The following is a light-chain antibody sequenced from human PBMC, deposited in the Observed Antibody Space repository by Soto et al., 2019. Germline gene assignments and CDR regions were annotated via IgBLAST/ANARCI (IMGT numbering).Light chain of an antibody. J-gene: IGKJ5*01. CDR1: QSVSSN. CDR3: QQYNNWVT. V-gene: IGKV3-15*01. Sequence: EIVMTQSPATLSVSPGERVTISCRASQSVSSNLAWYQEKPGQAPRLLIYGASTRATGIPARFSGSGSGTEFPLTISRLPSEDFAVYYCQQYNNWVTFGQGTRLDIK. CDR2: GAS.